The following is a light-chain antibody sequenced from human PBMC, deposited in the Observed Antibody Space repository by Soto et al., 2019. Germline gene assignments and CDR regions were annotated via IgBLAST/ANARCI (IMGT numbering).Light chain of an antibody. CDR1: QSVSRY. V-gene: IGKV3-11*01. CDR2: DAS. Sequence: EIVLTQSAATLSLSPGERATLSCRASQSVSRYLAWYQQKPGQAPRLLIYDASNRATGIPARFSGSGSGTDFTLTISSLEPEDFAVYFCQQYNNWPYTFGQGTKVDIK. J-gene: IGKJ2*01. CDR3: QQYNNWPYT.